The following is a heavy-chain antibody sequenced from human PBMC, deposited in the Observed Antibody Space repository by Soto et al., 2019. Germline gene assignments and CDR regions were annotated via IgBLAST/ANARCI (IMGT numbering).Heavy chain of an antibody. D-gene: IGHD6-13*01. V-gene: IGHV1-69*13. Sequence: ASVKVSCKASGGTFSSYAISWVRQAPGQGLEWMGGIIPIFGTANYAQKFQGRVTITADESTSTAYMELSSLRSEDTAVYYCARGPLGGIAAAGINYWGQGTLVTVSS. CDR3: ARGPLGGIAAAGINY. J-gene: IGHJ4*02. CDR1: GGTFSSYA. CDR2: IIPIFGTA.